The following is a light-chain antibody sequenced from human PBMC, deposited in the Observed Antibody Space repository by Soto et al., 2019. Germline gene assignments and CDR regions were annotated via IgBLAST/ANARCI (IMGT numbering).Light chain of an antibody. CDR1: QGIGND. J-gene: IGKJ1*01. CDR2: TAS. V-gene: IGKV1-17*01. Sequence: DLQMTQSPSSLSASVGDRVTSTCRASQGIGNDLGWYQQKPGKAPKRLIYTASTLQSGVPSRFSGSGSGTEFTLTISSPLPEDFAYYYCLQHSSYPRTFGQGTKVEVK. CDR3: LQHSSYPRT.